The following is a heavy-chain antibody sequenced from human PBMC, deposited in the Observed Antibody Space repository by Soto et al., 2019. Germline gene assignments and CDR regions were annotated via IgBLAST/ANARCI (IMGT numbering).Heavy chain of an antibody. Sequence: QVQLVESGGGVVQPGRSLRLSCAASGFTFRNHAMHWVRQAPGKGLEWVGLIWYDGTSKYYADSVKGRFTISRDNSKNSLSLEMNSLRVEDTAIYYCARDQGVVIIKDHWGQGTLFTVSS. CDR1: GFTFRNHA. D-gene: IGHD2-8*01. CDR3: ARDQGVVIIKDH. CDR2: IWYDGTSK. J-gene: IGHJ4*02. V-gene: IGHV3-33*08.